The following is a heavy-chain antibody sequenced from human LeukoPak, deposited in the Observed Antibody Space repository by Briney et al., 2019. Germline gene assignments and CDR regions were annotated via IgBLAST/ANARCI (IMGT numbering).Heavy chain of an antibody. V-gene: IGHV3-23*01. CDR1: GFSFSDFG. CDR2: ISGSGRST. CDR3: AKSTGSGTLFPNDD. J-gene: IGHJ4*02. D-gene: IGHD3-10*01. Sequence: PGGSLRLSCAASGFSFSDFGLSWVRQGPGKGLEWVSFISGSGRSTNYADSVKGRFTISRDTSTNTVFLQMSSLRANDTAVYYCAKSTGSGTLFPNDDGGRGTLPSPQ.